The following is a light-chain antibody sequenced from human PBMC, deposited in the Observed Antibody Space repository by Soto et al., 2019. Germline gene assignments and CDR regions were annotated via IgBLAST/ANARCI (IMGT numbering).Light chain of an antibody. CDR3: QQYGSSPPWT. CDR1: QTISSY. V-gene: IGKV3-20*01. Sequence: TQFPSPLFGSVGDRVTNNCRGSQTISSYLAWYQPKPGQAPRLTIYGASSTATGIPDRFSGSGSGTDFTLTISRLEPEDFAVYYCQQYGSSPPWTFGQGTKVDIK. J-gene: IGKJ1*01. CDR2: GAS.